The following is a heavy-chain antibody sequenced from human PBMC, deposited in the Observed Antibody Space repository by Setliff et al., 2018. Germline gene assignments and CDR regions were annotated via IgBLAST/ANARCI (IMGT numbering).Heavy chain of an antibody. J-gene: IGHJ6*03. D-gene: IGHD2-15*01. CDR1: GLSFNTYN. Sequence: GGSLRLSCAASGLSFNTYNMNWVRQAPGKGLEWVSFVSSSTSFIYYTDSVESRFTISRDNAKNSLYLQMNSLRAEDTAVYYCAGARGGLIYMDVWGKGTTVTVSS. CDR3: AGARGGLIYMDV. V-gene: IGHV3-21*01. CDR2: VSSSTSFI.